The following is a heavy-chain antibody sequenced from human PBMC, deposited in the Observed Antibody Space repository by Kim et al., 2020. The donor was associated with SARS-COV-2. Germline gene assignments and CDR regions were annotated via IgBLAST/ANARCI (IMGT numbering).Heavy chain of an antibody. V-gene: IGHV3-33*01. Sequence: KYYADTLKGRLTISRDNSKNTLYLQMNSLRAEDTAVYYCARTPSYYYGMDVWGQGTTVTVSS. CDR3: ARTPSYYYGMDV. J-gene: IGHJ6*02. CDR2: K.